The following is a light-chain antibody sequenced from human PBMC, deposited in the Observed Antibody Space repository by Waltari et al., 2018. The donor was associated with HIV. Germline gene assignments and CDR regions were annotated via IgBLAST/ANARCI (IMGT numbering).Light chain of an antibody. V-gene: IGLV2-23*02. CDR2: EVS. CDR3: CSYAGSNTHV. CDR1: ISAVGSYNL. J-gene: IGLJ1*01. Sequence: QSAMTQPPPLSGSPGQSITISCTGTISAVGSYNLVSWYQQHPGKAPKLMIYEVSKRPSGVSNRFSASKSANTASLTISGLQAEDEADYYCCSYAGSNTHVFGTGTKVTVL.